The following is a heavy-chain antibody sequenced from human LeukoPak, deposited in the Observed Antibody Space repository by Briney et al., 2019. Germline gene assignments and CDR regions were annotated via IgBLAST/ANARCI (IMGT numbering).Heavy chain of an antibody. J-gene: IGHJ4*02. Sequence: GEPLKISCKGSGYSFTNFWIGWVRQMPGKGLEWMAIIYPGDSDPRYSPSFKGQVTISVDKSISTAYLQWSSLEASDTAMYYCARCSYTSGYGFDYWGQGTLVTVSS. CDR1: GYSFTNFW. CDR2: IYPGDSDP. D-gene: IGHD5-18*01. CDR3: ARCSYTSGYGFDY. V-gene: IGHV5-51*01.